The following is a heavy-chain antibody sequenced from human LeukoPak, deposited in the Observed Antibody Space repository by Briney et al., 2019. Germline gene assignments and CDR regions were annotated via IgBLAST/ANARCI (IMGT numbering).Heavy chain of an antibody. CDR1: GYTFTSYA. J-gene: IGHJ4*02. CDR3: ARRNYDHIWGNYGSHYYFDY. D-gene: IGHD3-16*01. Sequence: ASVKVSCKASGYTFTSYAMHWVRQAPGQRLEWMGWINAGNGNTKYSQKFQGRITITRDTSASTAYMELSSLRSEDTAVYYCARRNYDHIWGNYGSHYYFDYWGQGTLVTVSS. V-gene: IGHV1-3*01. CDR2: INAGNGNT.